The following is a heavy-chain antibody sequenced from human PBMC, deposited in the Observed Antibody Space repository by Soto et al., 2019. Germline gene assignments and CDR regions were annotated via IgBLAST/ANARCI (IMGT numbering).Heavy chain of an antibody. J-gene: IGHJ4*02. D-gene: IGHD3-9*01. CDR2: INPSGGST. V-gene: IGHV1-46*01. CDR3: VRGGAYYDILSGYSQTPFAY. Sequence: ASVKVYCKASGYTFTSYYMHWVRQAPGQGLEWMGIINPSGGSTSYAQKFQGRVTMTRDTSTSTVYMELSSLRSEDTAVYYCVRGGAYYDILSGYSQTPFAYRGQRTLVTVSS. CDR1: GYTFTSYY.